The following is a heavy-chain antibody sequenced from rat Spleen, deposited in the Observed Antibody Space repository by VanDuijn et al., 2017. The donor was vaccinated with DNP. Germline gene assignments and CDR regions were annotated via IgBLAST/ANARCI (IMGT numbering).Heavy chain of an antibody. D-gene: IGHD1-7*01. CDR3: ARSRMGMTGWFGY. CDR1: GFSLISSS. V-gene: IGHV2-6*01. Sequence: QVQLKESGPGLVQPSQTLSLTCTVSGFSLISSSVHWVRQPPGKGLEWIAAMSSGGSTYYNSALKSRLSISRDTSKSQVFLKMNSVDTEDTAMYFCARSRMGMTGWFGYWGQGTLVTVSS. J-gene: IGHJ3*01. CDR2: MSSGGST.